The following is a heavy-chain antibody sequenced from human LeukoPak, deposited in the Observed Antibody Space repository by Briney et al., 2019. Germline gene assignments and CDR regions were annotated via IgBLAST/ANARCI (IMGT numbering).Heavy chain of an antibody. CDR3: AGGSGYLITS. CDR2: IKQEGSEK. Sequence: GGSLRLSCAATGFSFRSYWMNWVRQAPGKGLEWLAIIKQEGSEKHYKSSVEGRFTISRDNAKNSLHLQMHSLRAEDTAVYYCAGGSGYLITSWGQGTLVTVSS. D-gene: IGHD3-9*01. V-gene: IGHV3-7*01. CDR1: GFSFRSYW. J-gene: IGHJ5*02.